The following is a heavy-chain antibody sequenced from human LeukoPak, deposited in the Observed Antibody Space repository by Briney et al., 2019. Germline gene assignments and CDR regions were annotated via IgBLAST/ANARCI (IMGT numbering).Heavy chain of an antibody. J-gene: IGHJ4*02. CDR1: GGSISSTSYY. V-gene: IGHV4-39*07. CDR3: ARAGGYGLIDY. CDR2: IYYSGST. Sequence: SETLSLTCIVSGGSISSTSYYWGWIRQPPGKGLEWIGSIYYSGSTYYNPSLKSRVTISVDTSKNQFSLKVGSMTAADTAVYYCARAGGYGLIDYWGQGTMVTVSS. D-gene: IGHD5-18*01.